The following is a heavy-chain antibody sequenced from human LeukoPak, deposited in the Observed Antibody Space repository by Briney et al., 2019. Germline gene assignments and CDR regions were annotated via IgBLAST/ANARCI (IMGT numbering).Heavy chain of an antibody. V-gene: IGHV3-74*01. Sequence: PGGSLRLSCAASGFTFSSYWMHWVRQAPGKGLVWVSRINSEGSSTSYADSVKGRFTISRDNAKNTLYLQMNSLRAEDTAVYYCARMYGHCSGGSCYPGVVDYWGQGTLVTVSS. D-gene: IGHD2-15*01. J-gene: IGHJ4*02. CDR1: GFTFSSYW. CDR2: INSEGSST. CDR3: ARMYGHCSGGSCYPGVVDY.